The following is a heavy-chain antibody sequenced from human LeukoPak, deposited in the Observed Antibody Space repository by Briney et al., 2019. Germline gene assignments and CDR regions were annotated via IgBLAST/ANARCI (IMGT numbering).Heavy chain of an antibody. CDR3: AKGAVDQRLDYFYYMDV. J-gene: IGHJ6*03. V-gene: IGHV3-30*02. CDR2: IRYDGSSR. Sequence: GGSLRLSCAASGFTLSSSGMHWVRQAPGKGLEWVAFIRYDGSSRYYADSVRGRFTISRDNSKNTLYLQVNSLRAEDTAIYYCAKGAVDQRLDYFYYMDVWGKGTTVTISS. CDR1: GFTLSSSG. D-gene: IGHD2-15*01.